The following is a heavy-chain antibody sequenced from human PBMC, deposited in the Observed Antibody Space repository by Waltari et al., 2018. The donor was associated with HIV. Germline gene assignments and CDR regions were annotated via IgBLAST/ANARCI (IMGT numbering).Heavy chain of an antibody. CDR1: GFSFGTFW. D-gene: IGHD2-21*02. V-gene: IGHV3-7*01. J-gene: IGHJ4*02. Sequence: EVQLVESGGGLVRPGGYLRLSCVGSGFSFGTFWVRWVRQAPGKGLEWGAKMRTEASGKYYVDSVKGRFASSRDNAKNLVFLQMDSLRVEDTAVYFCARELTTGTALNYWGQGTLVTVSS. CDR2: MRTEASGK. CDR3: ARELTTGTALNY.